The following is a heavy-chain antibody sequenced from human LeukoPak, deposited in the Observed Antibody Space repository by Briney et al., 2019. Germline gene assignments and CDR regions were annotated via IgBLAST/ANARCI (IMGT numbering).Heavy chain of an antibody. J-gene: IGHJ4*02. D-gene: IGHD2-2*01. CDR3: ARSALGYCSSTRCFGFDY. V-gene: IGHV1-2*06. CDR2: IHRNSGGT. CDR1: RYTFTDYY. Sequence: SVKVSCKSSRYTFTDYYIHWVRQAPGQGLEWMGRIHRNSGGTYYAQKFQGRVTMTRDTSISTAYMELSSLRSDDTAVYYCARSALGYCSSTRCFGFDYWGQGTLVTVSS.